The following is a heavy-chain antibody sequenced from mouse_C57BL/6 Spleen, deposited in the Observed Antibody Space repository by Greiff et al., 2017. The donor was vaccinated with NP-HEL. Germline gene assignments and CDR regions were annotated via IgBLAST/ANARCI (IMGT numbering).Heavy chain of an antibody. D-gene: IGHD2-2*01. CDR2: IDPSDSYT. CDR1: GYTFTSYW. V-gene: IGHV1-59*01. CDR3: ATRWLRRTGYYCDY. J-gene: IGHJ2*01. Sequence: QVQLQQPGAELVRPGTSVKLSCKASGYTFTSYWMHWVKQRPGQGLEWIGVIDPSDSYTNYNQKFKGKATLTVDTSSSTAYMQLSSLTSEDSAVYYCATRWLRRTGYYCDYWGQGTTLTVSS.